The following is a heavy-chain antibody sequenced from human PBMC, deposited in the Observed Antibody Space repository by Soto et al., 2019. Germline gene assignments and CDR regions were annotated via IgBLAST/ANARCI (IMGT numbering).Heavy chain of an antibody. CDR3: ARDSDCHSTSCFFPPHV. J-gene: IGHJ6*02. CDR1: GFTFSDEN. Sequence: GGSLRLSCSASGFTFSDENMSWVRQVPGKGLEWVSGISGGGSYIFYADSVQGRFSISRDNPKNSLFLEMNSLRVEYTAVYYCARDSDCHSTSCFFPPHVWGQGTTVTVSS. D-gene: IGHD2-2*01. V-gene: IGHV3-21*06. CDR2: ISGGGSYI.